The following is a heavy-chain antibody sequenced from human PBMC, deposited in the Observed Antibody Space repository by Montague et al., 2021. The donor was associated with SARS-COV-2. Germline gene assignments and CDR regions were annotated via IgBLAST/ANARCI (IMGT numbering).Heavy chain of an antibody. J-gene: IGHJ4*02. V-gene: IGHV3-30*18. Sequence: SLRLSCAASGFTFSSYGMHWVRRAPGKGLEWVALISYDGSNKYYADSVKGRFTISRDNSKNTLYLQMNSLRAEDTTVYYCAKDFGDTGLTFANWGQGTLVTVSS. CDR3: AKDFGDTGLTFAN. D-gene: IGHD3-10*01. CDR2: ISYDGSNK. CDR1: GFTFSSYG.